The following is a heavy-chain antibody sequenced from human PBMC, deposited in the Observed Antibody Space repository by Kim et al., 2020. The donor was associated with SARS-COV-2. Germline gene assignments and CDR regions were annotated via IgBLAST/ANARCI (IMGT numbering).Heavy chain of an antibody. D-gene: IGHD1-1*01. CDR2: IRSKVNGYAT. Sequence: GGALRLSCGASGFTFSDSAMHWVRRASGKGLEWVGRIRSKVNGYATAYSASVRGRFTISRDDSRNTAYLQMNSLKTEDTAVYYCTRVPGTTLDFWDAYDIWGQGPMVAIAS. CDR3: TRVPGTTLDFWDAYDI. J-gene: IGHJ3*02. V-gene: IGHV3-73*01. CDR1: GFTFSDSA.